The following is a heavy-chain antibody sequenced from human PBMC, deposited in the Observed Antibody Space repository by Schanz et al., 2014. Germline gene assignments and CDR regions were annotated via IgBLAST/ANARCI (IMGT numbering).Heavy chain of an antibody. CDR1: GFTFSSYW. D-gene: IGHD3-9*01. CDR2: IKSDGSST. CDR3: AKAADWPVTRFDP. J-gene: IGHJ5*02. Sequence: EVQLVESGGGLIQPGGSLRLSCAASGFTFSSYWMHWVRQVPGKGLVWVSRIKSDGSSTSYADSVKGRFTISRDNTKNSLFLQLNSLRADDTAVYYCAKAADWPVTRFDPWGQGTLVTVSS. V-gene: IGHV3-74*02.